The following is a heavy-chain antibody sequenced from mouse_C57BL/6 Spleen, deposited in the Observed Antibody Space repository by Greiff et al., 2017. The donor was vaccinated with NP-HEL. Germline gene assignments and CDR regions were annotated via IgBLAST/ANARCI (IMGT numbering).Heavy chain of an antibody. J-gene: IGHJ1*03. V-gene: IGHV1-80*01. CDR3: ARYYYGSSLYWYFDV. Sequence: VQLQQSGASVKISCKASGYAFSSYWMNWVKQRPGKGLEWIGQIYPGDGDTNYNGKFKGKATLTADKSSSTAYMQLSSLTSEDSAVYFCARYYYGSSLYWYFDVWGTGTTVTVSS. CDR2: IYPGDGDT. D-gene: IGHD1-1*01. CDR1: GYAFSSYW.